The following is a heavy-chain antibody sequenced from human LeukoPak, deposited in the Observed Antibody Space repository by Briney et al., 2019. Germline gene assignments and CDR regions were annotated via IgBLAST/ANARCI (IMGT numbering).Heavy chain of an antibody. V-gene: IGHV4-61*05. CDR3: ARASAMVKRRLRGGYYFDY. CDR1: GGSISSSSYY. CDR2: IHYSGST. D-gene: IGHD5-18*01. J-gene: IGHJ4*02. Sequence: PSETLSLTCTVSGGSISSSSYYWGWIRQPPGKGLEWIGYIHYSGSTKYKSSLKSRVTISVDTSKNQFSLKLNSVTAADTAVYYCARASAMVKRRLRGGYYFDYWGQGTLVTVSS.